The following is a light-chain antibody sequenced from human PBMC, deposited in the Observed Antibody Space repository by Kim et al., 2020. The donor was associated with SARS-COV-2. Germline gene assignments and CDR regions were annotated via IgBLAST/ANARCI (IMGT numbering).Light chain of an antibody. V-gene: IGKV3-15*01. CDR1: QTIGTF. CDR3: QQYNNWPWT. CDR2: GAS. J-gene: IGKJ1*01. Sequence: EIVMTQSPATLSVSPGERATLSCRSSQTIGTFLAWYQQRPGQAPRFLISGASKRATGVPDRFTGSGSGTEFTLTISSLQSEDFAVYHCQQYNNWPWTFGQGTKVDIK.